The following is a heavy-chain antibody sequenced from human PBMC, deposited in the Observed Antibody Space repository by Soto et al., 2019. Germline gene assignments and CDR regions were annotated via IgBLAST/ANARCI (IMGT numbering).Heavy chain of an antibody. CDR3: ARKGAAASDAHYYMDV. Sequence: PSETLSLTCTVSGGSISPYYWSWIRQPPEKGLEWIGYVYYSGNTNYNPSLESRVTISVDTSRNRFSLNLTSATAADTAVYYCARKGAAASDAHYYMDVWGRGTAVTVSS. CDR2: VYYSGNT. D-gene: IGHD6-13*01. J-gene: IGHJ6*03. CDR1: GGSISPYY. V-gene: IGHV4-59*01.